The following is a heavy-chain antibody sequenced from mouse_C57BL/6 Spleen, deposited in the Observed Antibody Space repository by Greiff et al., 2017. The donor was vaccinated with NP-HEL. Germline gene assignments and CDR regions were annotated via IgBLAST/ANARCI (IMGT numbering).Heavy chain of an antibody. CDR3: ARSLYYGNFYFDY. J-gene: IGHJ2*01. V-gene: IGHV1-82*01. D-gene: IGHD2-1*01. CDR1: GYAFSSSW. Sequence: QVQLQQSGPELVKPGASVKISCKASGYAFSSSWMNWVKQRPGKGLEWIGRIYPGDGDTNYNGKFKGKATLTADKSSSTAYMQLSSLTSEDSAVYFCARSLYYGNFYFDYWGQGTTLTVSS. CDR2: IYPGDGDT.